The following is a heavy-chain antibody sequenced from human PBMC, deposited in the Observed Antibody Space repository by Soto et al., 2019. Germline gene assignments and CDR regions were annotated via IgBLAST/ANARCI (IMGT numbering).Heavy chain of an antibody. J-gene: IGHJ5*02. CDR1: GGSISSYY. CDR2: IYTSGST. CDR3: ARDYSGEYSSSSSWFDP. D-gene: IGHD6-6*01. Sequence: PSETLSLTCTVSGGSISSYYWSWIRQPAGKGLEWIGRIYTSGSTNYNPSLKSRVTMSVDTSKNQFSLKLSSVTAADTAVYYCARDYSGEYSSSSSWFDPWGQGTLVTVSS. V-gene: IGHV4-4*07.